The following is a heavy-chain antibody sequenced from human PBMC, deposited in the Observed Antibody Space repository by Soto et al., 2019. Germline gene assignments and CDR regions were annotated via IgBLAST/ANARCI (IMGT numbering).Heavy chain of an antibody. Sequence: SETLSLTCTVSGGSISSSSYYWGWIRQPPGKGLEWIGSIYYSGSTYYNPYLNSRVTISVDTSKNQFPLKLSSVTAADTAVYYCARHPYSSSSGLRLYYFDYWGQGTLVTVSS. CDR3: ARHPYSSSSGLRLYYFDY. V-gene: IGHV4-39*01. D-gene: IGHD6-6*01. CDR1: GGSISSSSYY. CDR2: IYYSGST. J-gene: IGHJ4*02.